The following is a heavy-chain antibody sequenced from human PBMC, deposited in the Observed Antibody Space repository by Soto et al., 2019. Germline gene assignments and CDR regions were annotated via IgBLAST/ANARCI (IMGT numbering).Heavy chain of an antibody. Sequence: EVQLVESGGGLVKPGGSLRLSCAASGVSLTHAWLHWVRQAPGKGLEWVGRIKSKDYGGTADYAAPVKGRFIISRDDSQSTLYLQMNSLKSEDTAVYYCTTGVVRGNFWGQGILVTVSS. CDR1: GVSLTHAW. CDR2: IKSKDYGGTA. D-gene: IGHD6-6*01. CDR3: TTGVVRGNF. J-gene: IGHJ4*02. V-gene: IGHV3-15*07.